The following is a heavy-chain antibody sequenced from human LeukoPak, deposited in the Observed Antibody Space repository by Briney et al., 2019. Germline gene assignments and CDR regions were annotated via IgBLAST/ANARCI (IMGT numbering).Heavy chain of an antibody. CDR2: VSAYNGNT. CDR1: GYTFTSYG. D-gene: IGHD3-16*01. V-gene: IGHV1-18*01. J-gene: IGHJ5*02. Sequence: ASVKLSCKASGYTFTSYGISLMRQPPAQGLEWMGWVSAYNGNTNYAQKLQGRVTMTTDTSTSTAYMELRSLRSDDTAVYYCARDQGGWFDPWGQGTLVTVSS. CDR3: ARDQGGWFDP.